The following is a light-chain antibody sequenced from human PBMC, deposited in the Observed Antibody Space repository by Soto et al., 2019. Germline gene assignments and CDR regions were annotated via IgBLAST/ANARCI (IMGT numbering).Light chain of an antibody. CDR1: SSHIGSSNL. CDR2: GGN. CDR3: CSYAGSSPLYV. V-gene: IGLV2-23*01. Sequence: QSVLTQPASVSGSPGQSITISCTASSSHIGSSNLVSWYQHHSGKAPKLIIYGGNKRPSGVSNRFSGSKSGKTASLTISGLQAEDEGTYYCCSYAGSSPLYVFGTGTKVTVL. J-gene: IGLJ1*01.